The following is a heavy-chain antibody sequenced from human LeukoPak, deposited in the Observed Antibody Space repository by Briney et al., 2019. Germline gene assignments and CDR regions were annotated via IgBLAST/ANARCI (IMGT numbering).Heavy chain of an antibody. V-gene: IGHV1-2*06. CDR1: GHTFTGYY. CDR3: ASRGYSYGYYFDY. Sequence: ASVKVSCKASGHTFTGYYMHWVRQAPGQGLEWMGRINPNSGGTNYAQKFQGRVTITRDTSISTAYMELSRLRSDDTAVYYCASRGYSYGYYFDYRGQGTLVTVSS. CDR2: INPNSGGT. D-gene: IGHD5-18*01. J-gene: IGHJ4*02.